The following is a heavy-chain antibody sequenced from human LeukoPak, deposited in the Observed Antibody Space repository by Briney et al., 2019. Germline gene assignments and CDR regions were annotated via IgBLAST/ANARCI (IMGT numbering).Heavy chain of an antibody. D-gene: IGHD6-13*01. CDR3: ARQGGSNSPYYYYYMDV. J-gene: IGHJ6*03. CDR2: IYHSGTT. CDR1: GYSISSGYY. V-gene: IGHV4-38-2*01. Sequence: SETLSLTCAVSGYSISSGYYWGWFRRPPGKGPEWIGCIYHSGTTYYNPSLKSRVTISVDTSKNQFSLMISSVTAADTAVYYCARQGGSNSPYYYYYMDVWGKGTTVTVSS.